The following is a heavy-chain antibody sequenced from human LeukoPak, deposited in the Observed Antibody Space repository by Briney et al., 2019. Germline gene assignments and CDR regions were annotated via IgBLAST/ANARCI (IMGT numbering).Heavy chain of an antibody. CDR3: ARDRGYYYYYMDV. J-gene: IGHJ6*03. D-gene: IGHD3-10*01. Sequence: PSETLSLTCTVSGYSISSYYWSWIRQPPGKGLEWIGYIYYSGSTNYNPSLKSRVTISVDTSKNQFSLKLSSVTAADTAVYYCARDRGYYYYYMDVWGKGTTVTVSS. CDR1: GYSISSYY. CDR2: IYYSGST. V-gene: IGHV4-59*01.